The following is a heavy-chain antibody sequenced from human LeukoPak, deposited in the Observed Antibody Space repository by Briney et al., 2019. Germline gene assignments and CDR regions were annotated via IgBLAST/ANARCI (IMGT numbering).Heavy chain of an antibody. CDR1: GGSISSDNW. J-gene: IGHJ4*02. V-gene: IGHV4-4*02. D-gene: IGHD5-18*01. CDR3: ARDRGGYTYSHDY. CDR2: IYHDGST. Sequence: PSETLSLTCAVSGGSISSDNWWIWVRQSPEKGLEWIGEIYHDGSTNYNPSLKSRVTISMDKSKNQLSLKLDFVTAADTAVYYCARDRGGYTYSHDYWGQGTLVTVSS.